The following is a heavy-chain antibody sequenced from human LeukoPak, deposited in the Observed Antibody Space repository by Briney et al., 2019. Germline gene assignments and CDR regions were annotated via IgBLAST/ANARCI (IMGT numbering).Heavy chain of an antibody. D-gene: IGHD3-16*01. V-gene: IGHV3-7*01. J-gene: IGHJ4*02. Sequence: GGSLRLSCAASGFTFSSYWMTWVRQAPGTGLEWVGNIKHNGDELNYVDSVEDRFTISRDNAKNSLYLHMTSLRAEDTAVYYCARELRTFDSWGQGTLVTVSS. CDR3: ARELRTFDS. CDR2: IKHNGDEL. CDR1: GFTFSSYW.